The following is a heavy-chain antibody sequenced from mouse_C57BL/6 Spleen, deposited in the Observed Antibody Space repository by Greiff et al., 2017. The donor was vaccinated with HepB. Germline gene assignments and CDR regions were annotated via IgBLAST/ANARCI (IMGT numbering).Heavy chain of an antibody. V-gene: IGHV1-26*01. D-gene: IGHD2-4*01. CDR2: INPNNGGT. CDR3: AREEDYDYDEGYAMDY. J-gene: IGHJ4*01. Sequence: EVQLQQSGPELVKPGASVKISCKASGYTFTDYYMNWVKQSHGKSLEWIGDINPNNGGTSYNQKFKGKATLTVDKSSSTAYMELRSLTSEDSAVYYCAREEDYDYDEGYAMDYWGQGTSVTVSS. CDR1: GYTFTDYY.